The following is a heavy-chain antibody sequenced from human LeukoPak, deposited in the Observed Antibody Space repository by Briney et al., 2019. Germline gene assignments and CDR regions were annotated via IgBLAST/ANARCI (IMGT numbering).Heavy chain of an antibody. CDR1: GGSLSGFY. V-gene: IGHV4-59*01. CDR3: ARFFFDGSGSYYNARIDYYYMDV. D-gene: IGHD3-10*01. J-gene: IGHJ6*03. Sequence: SETLSPTCAVYGGSLSGFYWSWLRQPPGKGLEWIGYIYYSGSTNYNPSLKSRVTISVDTSKNQFSLKLSSVTAADTAVYYCARFFFDGSGSYYNARIDYYYMDVWGKGTTVTVSS. CDR2: IYYSGST.